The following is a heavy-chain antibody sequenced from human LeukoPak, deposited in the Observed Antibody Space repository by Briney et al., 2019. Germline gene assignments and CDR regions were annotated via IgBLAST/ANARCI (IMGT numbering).Heavy chain of an antibody. J-gene: IGHJ4*02. CDR1: GFTFDDYA. D-gene: IGHD6-19*01. CDR2: ISWNSGSI. Sequence: GGSLRLSCAASGFTFDDYAMHWVRQAPGKGLEWVSGISWNSGSIGYADSVKGRFTISRDNAKNSLYLQMNSLRAEDMALYYCAKGKVGGLAGRVFLDYWGQGTLVTVSS. V-gene: IGHV3-9*03. CDR3: AKGKVGGLAGRVFLDY.